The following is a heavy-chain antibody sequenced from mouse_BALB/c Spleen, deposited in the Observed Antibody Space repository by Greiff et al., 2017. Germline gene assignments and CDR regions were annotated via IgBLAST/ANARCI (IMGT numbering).Heavy chain of an antibody. V-gene: IGHV10-1*02. CDR3: VRHAPIYYDYDGAYAMDY. Sequence: DVKLQESGGGLVQPKGSLKLSCAASGFTFNTYAMNWVRQAPGKGLEWVARIRSKSNNYATYYADSVKDRFTISRDDSQSMLYLQMNNLKTEDTAMYYCVRHAPIYYDYDGAYAMDYWGQGTSVTVSS. CDR2: IRSKSNNYAT. J-gene: IGHJ4*01. CDR1: GFTFNTYA. D-gene: IGHD2-4*01.